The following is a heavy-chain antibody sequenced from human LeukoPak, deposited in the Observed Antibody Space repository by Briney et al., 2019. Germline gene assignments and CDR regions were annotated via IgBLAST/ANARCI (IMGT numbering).Heavy chain of an antibody. Sequence: GGSLRLSCAASGFTFSSYGMHWVRQAPGKGLEWVAVIWYDGSNKYYADSVKGRSTISRDNSKNTLYLQMNSLRAEDTAVYYCARAVGVTMIVAWGQGTLVTVSS. J-gene: IGHJ4*02. CDR3: ARAVGVTMIVA. D-gene: IGHD3-22*01. V-gene: IGHV3-33*01. CDR1: GFTFSSYG. CDR2: IWYDGSNK.